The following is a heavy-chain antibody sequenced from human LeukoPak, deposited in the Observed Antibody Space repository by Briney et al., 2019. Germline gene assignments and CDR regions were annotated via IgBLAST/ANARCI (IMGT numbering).Heavy chain of an antibody. J-gene: IGHJ4*02. D-gene: IGHD3-10*01. Sequence: PGGSLRLSCAASGFTFSSYWMSWVRQAPGKGLEWVANIKQDGSEKYYVDSVKGRFTISRDNAKNSLYLQMNSLRAEDTAVYYCARDQYYYGSGIIDYWGQGTLGTGSS. V-gene: IGHV3-7*01. CDR1: GFTFSSYW. CDR2: IKQDGSEK. CDR3: ARDQYYYGSGIIDY.